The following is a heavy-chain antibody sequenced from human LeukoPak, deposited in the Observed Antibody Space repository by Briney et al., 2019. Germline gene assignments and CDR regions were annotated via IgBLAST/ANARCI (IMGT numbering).Heavy chain of an antibody. J-gene: IGHJ4*02. CDR2: FDPEDGET. Sequence: ASVKVSCKVSGYTLTELSMHWVRQAPGKGLEWMGGFDPEDGETIYAQKFQGRVTMTEDTSTDTAYMELSSLRSEDTAVYYCARDLSSVEKDSSYYYDSSGDYFDYWGQGTLVTVSS. D-gene: IGHD3-22*01. V-gene: IGHV1-24*01. CDR1: GYTLTELS. CDR3: ARDLSSVEKDSSYYYDSSGDYFDY.